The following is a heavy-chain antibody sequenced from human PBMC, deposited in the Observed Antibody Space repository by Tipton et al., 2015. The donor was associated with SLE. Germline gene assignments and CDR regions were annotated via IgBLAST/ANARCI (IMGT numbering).Heavy chain of an antibody. V-gene: IGHV4-4*07. J-gene: IGHJ5*02. Sequence: SLTCSVSGGSISSYYWNWIRQPAGKGLEWIGRIHPSGSTNHNPSLKSRVSMSVDTSTNQFSLNLSSVTAADTAVYYCARSSSRVGWFDPWGQGTLVTVSS. CDR3: ARSSSRVGWFDP. D-gene: IGHD2-2*01. CDR2: IHPSGST. CDR1: GGSISSYY.